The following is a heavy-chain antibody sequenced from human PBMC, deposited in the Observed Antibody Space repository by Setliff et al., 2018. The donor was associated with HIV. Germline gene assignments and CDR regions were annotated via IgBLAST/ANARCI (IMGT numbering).Heavy chain of an antibody. Sequence: SETLSLTCAVYGGTFSGYYWSWIRQPPGKGLEWIGEINHSGSTNYNPSLKSRVTISVDTSKNQFSLRLSSVAAADTAVYYCARGYASGYDAYGYWGQGTLVTV. CDR2: INHSGST. V-gene: IGHV4-34*01. J-gene: IGHJ4*02. D-gene: IGHD5-12*01. CDR3: ARGYASGYDAYGY. CDR1: GGTFSGYY.